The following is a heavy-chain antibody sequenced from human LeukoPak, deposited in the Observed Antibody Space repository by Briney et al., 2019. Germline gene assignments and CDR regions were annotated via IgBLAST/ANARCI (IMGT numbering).Heavy chain of an antibody. CDR3: ARGSTYYDSSGQVPFDY. CDR1: GLTFSSYS. D-gene: IGHD3-22*01. CDR2: ISGSSSTI. J-gene: IGHJ4*02. Sequence: GGFLRLSCAASGLTFSSYSMNWVRQAPGKGLEWGSYISGSSSTIYYADSVKGRFTISRDNGKNTLYLQMNSLRAEDTAVYYCARGSTYYDSSGQVPFDYWGQGTLVTVSS. V-gene: IGHV3-48*01.